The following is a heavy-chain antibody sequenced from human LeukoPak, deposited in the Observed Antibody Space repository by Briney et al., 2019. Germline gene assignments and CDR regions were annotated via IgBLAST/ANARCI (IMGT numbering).Heavy chain of an antibody. CDR2: ISGSGGST. CDR1: GFTFSTYA. CDR3: AKDYAMTVAGTRYFDY. V-gene: IGHV3-23*01. D-gene: IGHD6-19*01. J-gene: IGHJ4*02. Sequence: GGSLRLSCAASGFTFSTYAMSWVRQAPGKGLEWVSAISGSGGSTYYADSVKGRFTISRDNSKNTLYLQMNSLRAEDTAVYYCAKDYAMTVAGTRYFDYWGQGTLVTVSS.